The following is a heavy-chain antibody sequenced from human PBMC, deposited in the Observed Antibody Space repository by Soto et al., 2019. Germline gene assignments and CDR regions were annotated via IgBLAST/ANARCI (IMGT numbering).Heavy chain of an antibody. CDR1: GGTFSSYA. D-gene: IGHD2-8*01. V-gene: IGHV1-69*13. Sequence: SVEVSCKASGGTFSSYAISWVRQAAGQGLEWMGGIIPIFGTANYAQKFQGRVTITADESTSTAYMELSSLRSGDTAVYYCAIRECTNGVCSNYYYCYGMDVWGQGTTVTV. J-gene: IGHJ6*02. CDR3: AIRECTNGVCSNYYYCYGMDV. CDR2: IIPIFGTA.